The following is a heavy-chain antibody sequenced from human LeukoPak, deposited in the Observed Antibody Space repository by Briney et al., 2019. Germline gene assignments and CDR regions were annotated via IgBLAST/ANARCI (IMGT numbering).Heavy chain of an antibody. CDR3: ARAVEWLLYFDY. V-gene: IGHV1-2*02. D-gene: IGHD3-3*01. CDR2: INPNSGGT. Sequence: ASVKVSCKASGYTFTGYYMHWVRQAPGQGLEWMGWINPNSGGTNYAQKFQGRVTMTRDTSTSTAYMELSRLRSDDTAVYYCARAVEWLLYFDYWGQGTLVTVSS. J-gene: IGHJ4*02. CDR1: GYTFTGYY.